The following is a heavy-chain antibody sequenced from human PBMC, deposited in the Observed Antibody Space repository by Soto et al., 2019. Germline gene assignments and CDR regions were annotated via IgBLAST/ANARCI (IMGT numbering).Heavy chain of an antibody. Sequence: GGSLRLSCAASGFTLSRHTMNWVRQAPGKGLEWVSFIGSRTSDIYYADSVKGRFTISRDKAKNSLYLDLTKLRAEDTAVYFCVRDYYDTSGYPNTFDMWGQGTMVTVSS. D-gene: IGHD3-22*01. J-gene: IGHJ3*02. V-gene: IGHV3-21*01. CDR2: IGSRTSDI. CDR3: VRDYYDTSGYPNTFDM. CDR1: GFTLSRHT.